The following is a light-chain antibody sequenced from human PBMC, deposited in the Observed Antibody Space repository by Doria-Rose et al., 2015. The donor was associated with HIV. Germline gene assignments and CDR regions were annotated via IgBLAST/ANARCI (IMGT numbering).Light chain of an antibody. CDR2: DGA. Sequence: EIVMTQSPGTLSLSPGERATLSRRASQSFSSTYLAWYQQQPGQAPSLLIYDGATRATGIQDRFSASGSVTDFTLTINRLEPEDFALYYCHQYGTSWTFGQGTKVEI. J-gene: IGKJ1*01. V-gene: IGKV3-20*01. CDR3: HQYGTSWT. CDR1: QSFSSTY.